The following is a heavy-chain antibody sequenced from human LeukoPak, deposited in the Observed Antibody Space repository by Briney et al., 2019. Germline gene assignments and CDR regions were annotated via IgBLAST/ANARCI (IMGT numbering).Heavy chain of an antibody. J-gene: IGHJ4*02. CDR3: ARENTVLGGAFDY. CDR1: GYSFTSYW. Sequence: GESLKIYCKGSGYSFTSYWIGWVRQMPGKGLEWMGIIYPGDSDTRYSPSFQGQVTISADKSISTAYLQWSSLKASDTAMYYCARENTVLGGAFDYWGQGTLVTVSS. CDR2: IYPGDSDT. D-gene: IGHD4-17*01. V-gene: IGHV5-51*01.